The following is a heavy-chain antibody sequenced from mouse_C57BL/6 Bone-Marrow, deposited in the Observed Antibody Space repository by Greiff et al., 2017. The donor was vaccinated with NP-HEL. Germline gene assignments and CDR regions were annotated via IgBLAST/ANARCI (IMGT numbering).Heavy chain of an antibody. CDR3: ARFITTVEDYAMDY. Sequence: QVQLQQSGAELVKPGASVKLSCKASGYTFTSYWMHWVKQRPGQGLEWIGMIHPNSGSTNYNEKFKSKATLTVDKSSSTAYMQLSSLTSEDSAVYYCARFITTVEDYAMDYWGQGTSVTVSS. D-gene: IGHD1-1*01. J-gene: IGHJ4*01. CDR2: IHPNSGST. V-gene: IGHV1-64*01. CDR1: GYTFTSYW.